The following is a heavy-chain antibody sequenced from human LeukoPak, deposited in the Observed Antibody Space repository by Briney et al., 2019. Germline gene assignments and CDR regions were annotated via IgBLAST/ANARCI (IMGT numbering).Heavy chain of an antibody. J-gene: IGHJ4*02. CDR2: ITSSSSTI. V-gene: IGHV3-48*01. Sequence: GGSLRLSCAASGFTFSSYSMNWVRQAPGKGLEWVSYITSSSSTIHYADSVKGRFTISRDNAKNSLYLQMNSLRAEDTAVYFCARDRGGRYFDYWGQGTLVAVSS. CDR1: GFTFSSYS. CDR3: ARDRGGRYFDY. D-gene: IGHD3-9*01.